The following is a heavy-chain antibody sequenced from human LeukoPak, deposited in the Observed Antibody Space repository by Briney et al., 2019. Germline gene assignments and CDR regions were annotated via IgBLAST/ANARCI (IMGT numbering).Heavy chain of an antibody. D-gene: IGHD3-3*01. J-gene: IGHJ4*02. Sequence: PSETLSLTCAVYGGSFSGYYWSWIRQPPGKGLEWIGEINHSGSTNYNPPLKSRVTISVDTSKNQFSLKLSSVTAADTAVYYCARGPRLRVVYYFDYWGQGTLVTVSS. CDR1: GGSFSGYY. CDR3: ARGPRLRVVYYFDY. CDR2: INHSGST. V-gene: IGHV4-34*01.